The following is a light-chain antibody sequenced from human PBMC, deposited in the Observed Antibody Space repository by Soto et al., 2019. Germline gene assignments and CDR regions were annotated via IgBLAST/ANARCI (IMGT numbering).Light chain of an antibody. V-gene: IGKV1D-8*01. CDR1: QGISSY. CDR3: QQYYSFPWT. J-gene: IGKJ1*01. CDR2: DAS. Sequence: VIWMTQSPSLLSASTGDRVTISCRISQGISSYLAWYQQKPGKAPELLIYDASTLESGVPSRFSGSGSGTDFTLTISCLQSEDFATYYCQQYYSFPWTFGQGTNVEIK.